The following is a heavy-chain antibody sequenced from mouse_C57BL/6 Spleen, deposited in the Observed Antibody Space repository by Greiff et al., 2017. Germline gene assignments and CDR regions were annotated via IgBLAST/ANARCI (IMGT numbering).Heavy chain of an antibody. CDR2: INYDGSST. Sequence: EVKLMESEGGLVQPGSSMKLSCTASGFTFSDYYMAWVRQVPEKGLEWVANINYDGSSTYYLDSLKSRFIISRDNAKNILYLQMSSLKSEDTATYYCARVYDYPFYAMDYWGQGTSVTVSS. CDR3: ARVYDYPFYAMDY. J-gene: IGHJ4*01. D-gene: IGHD2-4*01. V-gene: IGHV5-16*01. CDR1: GFTFSDYY.